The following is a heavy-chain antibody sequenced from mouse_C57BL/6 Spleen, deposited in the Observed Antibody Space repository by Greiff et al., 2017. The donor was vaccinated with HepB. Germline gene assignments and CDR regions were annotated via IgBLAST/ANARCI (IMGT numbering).Heavy chain of an antibody. D-gene: IGHD1-1*01. Sequence: EVQLQQSGPELVKPGASVKISCKASGYTFTDYYMNWVKQSHGKSLEWIGDINPNNGGTSYNQKFKGKATLTVDKSSSTAYMELRSLTSEDSAVYYCTILPLLAYWGQGTLVTVFA. CDR3: TILPLLAY. J-gene: IGHJ3*01. CDR1: GYTFTDYY. CDR2: INPNNGGT. V-gene: IGHV1-26*01.